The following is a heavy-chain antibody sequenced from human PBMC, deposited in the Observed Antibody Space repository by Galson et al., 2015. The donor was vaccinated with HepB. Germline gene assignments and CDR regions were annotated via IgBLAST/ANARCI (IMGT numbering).Heavy chain of an antibody. CDR1: GFTFSGSG. D-gene: IGHD6-13*01. CDR2: IRNRANNYTT. CDR3: TRPGYGSSWFLDYSHGMDI. J-gene: IGHJ6*02. Sequence: SLRLSCAASGFTFSGSGIHWVRLASGKGLEWVGRIRNRANNYTTAYAASVRGRFTVTRDDSKNPAYLQMNSLKTEDTAVYYCTRPGYGSSWFLDYSHGMDIWGQGTTVTVSS. V-gene: IGHV3-73*01.